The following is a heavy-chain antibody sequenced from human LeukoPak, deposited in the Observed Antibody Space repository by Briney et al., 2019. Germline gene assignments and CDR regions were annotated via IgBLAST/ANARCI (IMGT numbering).Heavy chain of an antibody. J-gene: IGHJ6*03. CDR3: ATLWGNYGPVRINPYYYYMDV. CDR1: GFTFDDYA. CDR2: ISWNSGSI. V-gene: IGHV3-9*01. Sequence: PGRSLRLSCAASGFTFDDYAMHWVRQAPGKGLEWVSGISWNSGSIGYADSVKGRFTISRDNAKNSLYLQMNSLRAEDTALYYCATLWGNYGPVRINPYYYYMDVWGKGTTVTVSS. D-gene: IGHD4-11*01.